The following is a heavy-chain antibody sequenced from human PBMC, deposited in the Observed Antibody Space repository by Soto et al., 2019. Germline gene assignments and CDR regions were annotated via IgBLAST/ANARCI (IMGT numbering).Heavy chain of an antibody. CDR2: VNPSGGST. CDR3: AREENCSGGTCYSEYFHR. D-gene: IGHD2-15*01. CDR1: GGTFSNYV. V-gene: IGHV1-46*01. Sequence: ASVKVSCKASGGTFSNYVVNWVRLAPGQGLEWMGVVNPSGGSTKYAQNFQGRVTMTRDTSTTTIYMELSSLRSDDTAIYYCAREENCSGGTCYSEYFHRWGQGTLVTVSS. J-gene: IGHJ1*01.